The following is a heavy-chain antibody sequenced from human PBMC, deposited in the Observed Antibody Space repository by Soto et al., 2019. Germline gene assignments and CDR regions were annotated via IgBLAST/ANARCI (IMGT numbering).Heavy chain of an antibody. CDR2: IRSKANSYAT. CDR1: GFTFSGSA. Sequence: EVQLVESGGGLVQPGGSLKLSCAASGFTFSGSAMHWVRQASGKGLEWVGRIRSKANSYATAYAASVKGRFTISRDDSKNTAYLQMNSLKTEDTAVYYCTRLSTRWEYYYYGMDVWGQGTTVTVSS. CDR3: TRLSTRWEYYYYGMDV. D-gene: IGHD1-26*01. J-gene: IGHJ6*02. V-gene: IGHV3-73*02.